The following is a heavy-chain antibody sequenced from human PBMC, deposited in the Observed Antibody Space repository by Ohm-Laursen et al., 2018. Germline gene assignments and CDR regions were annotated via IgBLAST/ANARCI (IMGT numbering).Heavy chain of an antibody. CDR1: GGSLTNYY. D-gene: IGHD1-26*01. CDR3: ARDLGGSYSFDF. V-gene: IGHV4-4*07. Sequence: GTLSLTCSVSGGSLTNYYWSWIRQPAGKGLEWIGRIYTSGSTNYNPSLESRVTISADTSKNQFSLRLTSVTTADTAVYYCARDLGGSYSFDFWGQGTLVTVSS. CDR2: IYTSGST. J-gene: IGHJ4*02.